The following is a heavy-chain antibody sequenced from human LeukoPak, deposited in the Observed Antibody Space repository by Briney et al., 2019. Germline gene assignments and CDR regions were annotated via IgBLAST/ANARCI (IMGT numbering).Heavy chain of an antibody. CDR2: INTNTGNP. D-gene: IGHD3-10*01. V-gene: IGHV7-4-1*02. Sequence: ASAKVSCKASGGTFSSYAISWVRQAPGQGLEWMGWINTNTGNPTYAQGFTGRFVFSLDTSVSTAYLQISSLEAEDTAVYYCARDREIIAFDYWGQGTLVSVSS. J-gene: IGHJ4*02. CDR3: ARDREIIAFDY. CDR1: GGTFSSYA.